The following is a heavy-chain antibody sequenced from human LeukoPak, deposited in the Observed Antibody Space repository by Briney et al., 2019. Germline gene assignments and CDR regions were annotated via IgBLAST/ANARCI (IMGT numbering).Heavy chain of an antibody. V-gene: IGHV3-21*01. D-gene: IGHD3-3*01. CDR1: GFTFSSYS. CDR2: ISSSSSYI. J-gene: IGHJ4*02. Sequence: KAGGSLRLSCAASGFTFSSYSMNWVRQAPGKGLEWVSSISSSSSYIYYVDSVKGRFTISRDNAKNSLYLQMNSLRAEDTAVYYCARGPPISGNFWRGKNHPPDYWGQGTLVTVSS. CDR3: ARGPPISGNFWRGKNHPPDY.